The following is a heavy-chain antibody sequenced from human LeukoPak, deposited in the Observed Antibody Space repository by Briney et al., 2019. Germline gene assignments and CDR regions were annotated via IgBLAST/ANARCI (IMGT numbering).Heavy chain of an antibody. CDR2: ISGNGGNT. CDR1: GFTFSSYA. V-gene: IGHV3-23*01. Sequence: GGSLRLSCAASGFTFSSYAMSWVRQAPGKGLEWVSVISGNGGNTYYADSAKARFTISRDNSKNTVYLQMNSLRAEDTAIYYCAKDSAAATGSTSDWGQGTLVTVSS. J-gene: IGHJ4*02. D-gene: IGHD6-13*01. CDR3: AKDSAAATGSTSD.